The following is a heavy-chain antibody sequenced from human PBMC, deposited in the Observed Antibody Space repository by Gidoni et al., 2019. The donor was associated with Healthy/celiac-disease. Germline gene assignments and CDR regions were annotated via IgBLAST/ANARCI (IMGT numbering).Heavy chain of an antibody. CDR2: ISAYNGNT. CDR3: ARDRITYGDYVGDFDY. Sequence: QVQLVQSGAEVKKPGASVKVSCKASGYTFTSYGISWVRQASGQGLEWKGWISAYNGNTNYAQKLQGRVTMTTDTSTSTAYMELRSLRSDDTAVYYCARDRITYGDYVGDFDYWGQGTLVTVSS. J-gene: IGHJ4*02. V-gene: IGHV1-18*01. D-gene: IGHD4-17*01. CDR1: GYTFTSYG.